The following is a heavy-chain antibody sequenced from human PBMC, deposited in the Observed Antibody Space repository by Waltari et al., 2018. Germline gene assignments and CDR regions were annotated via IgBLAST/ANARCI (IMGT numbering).Heavy chain of an antibody. D-gene: IGHD6-19*01. J-gene: IGHJ4*02. V-gene: IGHV3-73*01. CDR1: GSSFSAPT. CDR2: IRRQPYNYAT. CDR3: SGGEVTGTDF. Sequence: EVQVVESGGGLVQPGGSLKLSCATSGSSFSAPTIHWVRQNSGKGLEWVGRIRRQPYNYATAYRASVKGRFTISRDDSKNTAYLQMNNLMTEDTAVYYCSGGEVTGTDFWGQGTLVTVSS.